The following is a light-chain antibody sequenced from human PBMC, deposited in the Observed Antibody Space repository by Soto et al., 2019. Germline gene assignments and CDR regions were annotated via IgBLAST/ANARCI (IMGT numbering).Light chain of an antibody. CDR2: DTS. V-gene: IGKV1-33*01. CDR3: QQYDSVPYT. CDR1: RDITNY. Sequence: DIPMTQSPSSLSASLGDRVTITCQASRDITNYLNWFQQKAGKAPKILIYDTSNLQTGVPSRFSGSGSGTEFTLTITSLQPEDVATYYCQQYDSVPYTYGLGTKLEIK. J-gene: IGKJ2*01.